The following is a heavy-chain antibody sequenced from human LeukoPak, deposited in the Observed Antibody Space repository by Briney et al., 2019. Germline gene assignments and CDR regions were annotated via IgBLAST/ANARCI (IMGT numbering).Heavy chain of an antibody. CDR1: GDSVSSNSAA. V-gene: IGHV6-1*01. J-gene: IGHJ4*02. CDR3: AREPEPTPFGELFQIGGDY. CDR2: TYYRSKWYN. D-gene: IGHD3-10*01. Sequence: SQTLSLTCAISGDSVSSNSAAWNWIRQSPSRGLEWLGRTYYRSKWYNDYAVSVKSRITINPDTSKNQFSLQLNSVTPEDTAVYYCAREPEPTPFGELFQIGGDYWGQGTLVTVSS.